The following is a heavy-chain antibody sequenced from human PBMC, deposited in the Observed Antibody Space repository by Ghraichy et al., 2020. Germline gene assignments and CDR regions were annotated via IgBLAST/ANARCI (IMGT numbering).Heavy chain of an antibody. J-gene: IGHJ6*03. D-gene: IGHD1-26*01. Sequence: LTCTVSGGSISSYYWNWIRQPPGRGLEWIGYIYYNGNTNYNPSLKSRVTISKDTSNNQFSLRLSSVTAADTAVYYCARGLNSGHYYYYYYMDVWGKGTTVTVSS. CDR1: GGSISSYY. CDR3: ARGLNSGHYYYYYYMDV. V-gene: IGHV4-59*01. CDR2: IYYNGNT.